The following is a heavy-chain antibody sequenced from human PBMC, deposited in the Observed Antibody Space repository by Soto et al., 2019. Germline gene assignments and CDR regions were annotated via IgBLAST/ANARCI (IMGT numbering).Heavy chain of an antibody. Sequence: ASVKVSCKASGYTFTSYGISWVRQAPGQGLEWMGWISAYNGNTNYAQKLQGRVTMTTDTSTSTAYMELRSLRSDDTAVYYCARENYDFWSGYYPYYGMDVWGQGTTVPVSS. CDR3: ARENYDFWSGYYPYYGMDV. CDR2: ISAYNGNT. V-gene: IGHV1-18*04. CDR1: GYTFTSYG. D-gene: IGHD3-3*01. J-gene: IGHJ6*02.